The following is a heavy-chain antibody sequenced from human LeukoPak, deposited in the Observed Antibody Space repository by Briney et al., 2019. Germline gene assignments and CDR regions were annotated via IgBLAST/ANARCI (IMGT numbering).Heavy chain of an antibody. D-gene: IGHD6-6*01. V-gene: IGHV4-59*01. CDR2: IYYSGTT. Sequence: SETLSLTCSVSGGSISSYYWNWIRQPPGKGLEWIGYIYYSGTTNYNPSLQSRVTISVDTSKNQFSLKLRSVTAADTAVYYCAREFSSSKIYYYYHMDVWGKGATVTVSS. CDR1: GGSISSYY. J-gene: IGHJ6*03. CDR3: AREFSSSKIYYYYHMDV.